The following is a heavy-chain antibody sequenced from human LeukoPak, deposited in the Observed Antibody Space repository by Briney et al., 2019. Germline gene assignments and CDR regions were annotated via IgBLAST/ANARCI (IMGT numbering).Heavy chain of an antibody. Sequence: PGGSLRLSCAASGFTFSDYIMNWVRQAPGKGLEWVSFIGTSGNPIYYADSVKGRFTVSRDNAKNSLYLQMNSLRAEDTAVYYCARDQWHDYWGQGTLVTVSS. CDR1: GFTFSDYI. CDR2: IGTSGNPI. J-gene: IGHJ4*02. D-gene: IGHD6-19*01. V-gene: IGHV3-48*01. CDR3: ARDQWHDY.